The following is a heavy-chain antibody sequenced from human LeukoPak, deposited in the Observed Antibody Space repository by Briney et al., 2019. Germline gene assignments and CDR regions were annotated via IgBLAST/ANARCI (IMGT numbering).Heavy chain of an antibody. CDR2: ISWDGGGT. D-gene: IGHD3-10*01. CDR3: AKDMAAYYYASGNIDY. J-gene: IGHJ4*02. CDR1: GFTFDDYA. Sequence: PGGSLRLSCAAPGFTFDDYAMHWVRQAPGKGLEWVSLISWDGGGTYYADTVKGRFTISRDNSKNSLYLQMNSLRAEDTALYYCAKDMAAYYYASGNIDYWGQGTLVTVSS. V-gene: IGHV3-43D*03.